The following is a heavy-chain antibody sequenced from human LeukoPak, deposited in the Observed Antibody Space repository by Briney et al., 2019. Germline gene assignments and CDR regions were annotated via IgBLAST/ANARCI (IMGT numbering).Heavy chain of an antibody. CDR1: GITLSNYG. Sequence: GGSLRLSCAVSGITLSNYGMSWVRQAPGKGLEWVAGISDGGGSRNYADSVKGRFTISRDNPKNTLYLQMNSLRAEDTAVYYCAKVLVLVSANRYYFDYWGQGTLVTVSS. D-gene: IGHD2-15*01. CDR2: ISDGGGSR. J-gene: IGHJ4*02. CDR3: AKVLVLVSANRYYFDY. V-gene: IGHV3-23*01.